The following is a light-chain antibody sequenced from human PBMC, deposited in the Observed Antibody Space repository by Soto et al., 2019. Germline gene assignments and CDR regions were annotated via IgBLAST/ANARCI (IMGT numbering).Light chain of an antibody. CDR2: WAS. J-gene: IGKJ2*01. Sequence: DIVMTQSPDSLPVSLGERATINCKSSQSLLYNSDNKNYLAWFQQKSGQPPKLLIYWASTREFGVPERFSGSGSETDFTLNISNLQSEDVAVYYCQQYYSTSYTFGQGTKLEI. CDR3: QQYYSTSYT. V-gene: IGKV4-1*01. CDR1: QSLLYNSDNKNY.